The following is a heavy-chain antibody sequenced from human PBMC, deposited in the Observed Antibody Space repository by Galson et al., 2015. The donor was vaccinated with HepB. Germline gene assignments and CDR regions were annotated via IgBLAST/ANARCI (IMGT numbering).Heavy chain of an antibody. CDR2: MNPNSGNT. CDR3: ARGPRDDYVWGSYRYRGDV. J-gene: IGHJ6*02. V-gene: IGHV1-8*01. D-gene: IGHD3-16*02. Sequence: SVKVSCKASGYTFTSHDIIWVRQATGQGLEWMGWMNPNSGNTGYAEKFRGRVTMTRDTSKSTAYMELSSLTSEDTAVYYCARGPRDDYVWGSYRYRGDVWGQGTTVTVSS. CDR1: GYTFTSHD.